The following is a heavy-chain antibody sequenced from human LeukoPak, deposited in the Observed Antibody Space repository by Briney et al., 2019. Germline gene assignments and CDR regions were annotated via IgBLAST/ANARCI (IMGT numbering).Heavy chain of an antibody. CDR1: GLTFSSYS. V-gene: IGHV3-21*01. J-gene: IGHJ4*02. CDR2: ISSSSSYI. D-gene: IGHD3-22*01. Sequence: GGSLRLSCAASGLTFSSYSMNWVRQAPGKGLEWVSSISSSSSYIYYADSVKGRFTISRDNAKNSLYLQMNSLRAEDTAVYYCARSEYYYDSSGYYYLDYWGQGTLVTVSS. CDR3: ARSEYYYDSSGYYYLDY.